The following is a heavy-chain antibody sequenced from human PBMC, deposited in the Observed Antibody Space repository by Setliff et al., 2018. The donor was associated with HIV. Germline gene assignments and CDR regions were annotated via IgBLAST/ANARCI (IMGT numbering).Heavy chain of an antibody. CDR2: IHFDGTNK. D-gene: IGHD6-19*01. Sequence: GGSLRLSCAASGFTFRSFGMHWVRQTPGKGLEWVALIHFDGTNKYYRDSVKGRFTISRDNSKNTVYLQMNSLRAEDTAVYYCAKKVPGVGVAGPFDYWGQGTLVTV. V-gene: IGHV3-30*02. CDR1: GFTFRSFG. CDR3: AKKVPGVGVAGPFDY. J-gene: IGHJ4*02.